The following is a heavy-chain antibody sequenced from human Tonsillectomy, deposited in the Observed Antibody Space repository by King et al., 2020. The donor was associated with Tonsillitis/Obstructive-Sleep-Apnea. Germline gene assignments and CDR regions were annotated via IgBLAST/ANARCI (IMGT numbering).Heavy chain of an antibody. D-gene: IGHD2-15*01. V-gene: IGHV4-34*01. CDR1: GGSFSGYY. J-gene: IGHJ4*02. Sequence: VQLQQWGAGLLKPSETLSLTCAVYGGSFSGYYWSWIRHPPGKGLEWIGEINHSGSTNYHPSLKSRATISVDTSKNPFSLRLSSVTAADTAVYYCARGGSDATPQEFDCWGQGTLVTVSS. CDR2: INHSGST. CDR3: ARGGSDATPQEFDC.